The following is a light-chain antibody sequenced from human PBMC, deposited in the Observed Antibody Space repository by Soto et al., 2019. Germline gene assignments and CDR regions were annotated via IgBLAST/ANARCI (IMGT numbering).Light chain of an antibody. CDR1: QSISSG. V-gene: IGKV1-5*01. CDR3: QQYNSWTWT. J-gene: IGKJ1*01. CDR2: DAS. Sequence: DIQMTQSPSTLSASVGDRVTITCLARQSISSGLAWYQQKPGNAPKLLIYDASSLESGVPSRFSGSGSGTEFTLTISSLQPDDFATYYCQQYNSWTWTCGQGTKVEIK.